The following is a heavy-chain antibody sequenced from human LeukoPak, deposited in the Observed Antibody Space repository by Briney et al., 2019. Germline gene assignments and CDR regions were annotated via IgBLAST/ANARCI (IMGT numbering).Heavy chain of an antibody. CDR2: IYSGGST. D-gene: IGHD2-2*01. CDR3: ARGCSSTSCYGLDY. V-gene: IGHV3-53*01. CDR1: GFTVSSKY. J-gene: IGHJ4*02. Sequence: GGSLRLSCAASGFTVSSKYMSWVRQAPGKGLEWVSVIYSGGSTYYADSVKGRFTISRDNSKNTLYLQMNSLRAEDTAVYYCARGCSSTSCYGLDYWGQGTLVTVSS.